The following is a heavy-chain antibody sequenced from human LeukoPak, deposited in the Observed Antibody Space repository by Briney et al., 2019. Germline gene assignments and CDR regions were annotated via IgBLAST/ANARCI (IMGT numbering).Heavy chain of an antibody. J-gene: IGHJ6*03. V-gene: IGHV3-30*04. CDR2: ISYDGSKR. CDR3: ARGPRVGAAGFVYYHYIDV. Sequence: GRSLRLSCAASGFTYSSYGMHWVRQAPGKGLEWVAVISYDGSKRCYADSVKGRFTISRDNSKNTVYLQMDSLRAEDTAMYYCARGPRVGAAGFVYYHYIDVWGKGTTVIVSS. CDR1: GFTYSSYG. D-gene: IGHD1-26*01.